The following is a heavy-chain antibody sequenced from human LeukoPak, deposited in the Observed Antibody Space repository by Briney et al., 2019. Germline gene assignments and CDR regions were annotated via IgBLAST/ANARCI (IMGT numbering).Heavy chain of an antibody. Sequence: SETLTLTCSVSDDSITMYYWTWIRQPPGKGLEWIGYVNPTRSTHVTAYLNAPVNISRDTTNNLFPLRLRSVTAADTAVYFCARGRVSSSTWYSTYYYYFYMDVWGKGTTVTVSS. J-gene: IGHJ6*03. D-gene: IGHD1-1*01. CDR2: VNPTRST. CDR1: DDSITMYY. V-gene: IGHV4-59*01. CDR3: ARGRVSSSTWYSTYYYYFYMDV.